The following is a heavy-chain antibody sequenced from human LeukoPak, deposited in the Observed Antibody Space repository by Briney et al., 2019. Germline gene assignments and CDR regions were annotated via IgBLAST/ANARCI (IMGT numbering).Heavy chain of an antibody. CDR3: ARGGIAARLMYGFQNWFDP. CDR2: IYYSGST. J-gene: IGHJ5*02. Sequence: PSETLSLTCTVSGETVSSGSYYWSWIRQHPGKGLEWIGNIYYSGSTHYNPTLRSRVTISIDTSKNQFSLKMTSVTAADMAVYFCARGGIAARLMYGFQNWFDPWGQGTLVTVSS. D-gene: IGHD6-6*01. CDR1: GETVSSGSYY. V-gene: IGHV4-31*03.